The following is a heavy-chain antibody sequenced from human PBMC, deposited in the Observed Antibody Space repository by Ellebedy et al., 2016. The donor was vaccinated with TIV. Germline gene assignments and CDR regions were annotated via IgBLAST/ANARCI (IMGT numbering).Heavy chain of an antibody. CDR3: AKDYSGCSSTSCYGLDY. D-gene: IGHD2-2*01. J-gene: IGHJ4*02. CDR1: GFTFSSYG. CDR2: IRYDGSNK. Sequence: GESLKISCAASGFTFSSYGMHWVRQAPGKGLEWVAFIRYDGSNKYYADSVEGRFTISRDNSKNTLYLQMNSLRAEDTAVYYCAKDYSGCSSTSCYGLDYWGQGTLVTVSS. V-gene: IGHV3-30*02.